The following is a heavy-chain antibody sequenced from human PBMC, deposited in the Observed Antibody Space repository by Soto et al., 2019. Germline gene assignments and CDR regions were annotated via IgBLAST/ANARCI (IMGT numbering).Heavy chain of an antibody. CDR2: ISYDGSNK. D-gene: IGHD1-26*01. J-gene: IGHJ6*02. Sequence: LRLSCAASGFTFSSYGMHWVRQAPGKGLEWVAVISYDGSNKYYADSVKGRFTISRDNSKNTLYLQMNSLRAEDTAVYYCAKDPSQLVGATTNYYCYYGMDVWGQGTTVTVSS. CDR1: GFTFSSYG. V-gene: IGHV3-30*18. CDR3: AKDPSQLVGATTNYYCYYGMDV.